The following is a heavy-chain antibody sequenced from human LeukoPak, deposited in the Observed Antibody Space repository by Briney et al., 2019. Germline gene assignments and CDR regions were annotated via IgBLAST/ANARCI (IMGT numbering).Heavy chain of an antibody. CDR3: ASNYDSSGYYFDY. CDR1: GDSTSSDRYY. V-gene: IGHV4-39*07. CDR2: IYYSGST. J-gene: IGHJ4*02. D-gene: IGHD3-22*01. Sequence: SETLSLTCTVSGDSTSSDRYYGGWVRQPPGKGLEWIGNIYYSGSTYYNPSLKSRVTISGDTSKNQFSLKLRSVTTADTAVYYCASNYDSSGYYFDYWGQGTLVTVSS.